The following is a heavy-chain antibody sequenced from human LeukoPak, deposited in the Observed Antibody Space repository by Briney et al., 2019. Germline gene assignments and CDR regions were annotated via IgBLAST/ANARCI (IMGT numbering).Heavy chain of an antibody. CDR1: GYTFTGYY. D-gene: IGHD6-19*01. Sequence: GASVKVSCKASGYTFTGYYMHWVRQAPGQGLEWMGWIDPNSGDTKYAQKFQGRVTMTRDTSISTAYMELSRLRSDDTAVYYCANIPFSPRNSGWYFGYWGQGTLVTVSS. CDR3: ANIPFSPRNSGWYFGY. J-gene: IGHJ4*02. CDR2: IDPNSGDT. V-gene: IGHV1-2*02.